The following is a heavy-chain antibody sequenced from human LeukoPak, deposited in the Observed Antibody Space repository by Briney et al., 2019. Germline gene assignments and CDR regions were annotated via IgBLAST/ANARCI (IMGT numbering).Heavy chain of an antibody. J-gene: IGHJ4*02. V-gene: IGHV3-23*01. CDR3: AKPPLWYDSSGYYSDY. CDR1: GFTFSSYA. Sequence: GGSLRLSCAASGFTFSSYAMSWVRQAPGKGLEWVSAISGSGSSTYYADSVKGRFTISRDNSKNTLYLQMNSLRAEDTAVYYCAKPPLWYDSSGYYSDYWGQGTLVTVSS. D-gene: IGHD3-22*01. CDR2: ISGSGSST.